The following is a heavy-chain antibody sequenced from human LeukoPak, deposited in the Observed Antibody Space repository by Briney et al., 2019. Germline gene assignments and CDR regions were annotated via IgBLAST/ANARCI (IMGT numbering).Heavy chain of an antibody. J-gene: IGHJ5*02. Sequence: PSETLSLTCTVSGGSVSNGNYYWAWIRQPPGKGPEWIGSIYYTGNTYYNPSLKSRVTISVDRSKNQFSLKLSSVTAADTAVYYCARSSIAAPVSWFDPWGQGTLVTVSS. CDR3: ARSSIAAPVSWFDP. CDR2: IYYTGNT. CDR1: GGSVSNGNYY. V-gene: IGHV4-39*07. D-gene: IGHD6-6*01.